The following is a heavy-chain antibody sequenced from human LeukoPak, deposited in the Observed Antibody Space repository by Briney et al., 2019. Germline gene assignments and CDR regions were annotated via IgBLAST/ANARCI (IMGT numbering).Heavy chain of an antibody. Sequence: NPGGSLRLSCAASGFTFSDYYMSWIRQAPGKGLEWVSYISSSGSTIYYADSVKGRFTISRDNAKNSLYLQMNSLRAEDTALYYCASGEHIPYYYYYMDVWGKGTTVTVSS. CDR3: ASGEHIPYYYYYMDV. CDR2: ISSSGSTI. CDR1: GFTFSDYY. V-gene: IGHV3-11*01. J-gene: IGHJ6*03. D-gene: IGHD1-26*01.